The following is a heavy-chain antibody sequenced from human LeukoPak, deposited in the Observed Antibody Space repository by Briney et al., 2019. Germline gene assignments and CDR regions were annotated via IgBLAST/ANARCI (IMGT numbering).Heavy chain of an antibody. CDR2: ITGSGGRT. CDR3: AKEYTGTFSPFPSYFDN. CDR1: GFTFSTYA. Sequence: GGSLRLSFAASGFTFSTYAMNGARQPPGKGLEWSPAITGSGGRTYYADSVKGRFTISRDNSKNTLYLQMNSLRAEDTAIYYCAKEYTGTFSPFPSYFDNWGQGTLVTVSS. V-gene: IGHV3-23*01. J-gene: IGHJ4*02. D-gene: IGHD1-26*01.